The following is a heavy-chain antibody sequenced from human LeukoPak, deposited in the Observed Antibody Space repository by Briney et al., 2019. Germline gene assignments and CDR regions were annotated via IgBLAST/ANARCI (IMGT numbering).Heavy chain of an antibody. Sequence: GGSLRLSCAASGFTFSTYVMNWFRQAPGKGLEWVSSISSSSGYIHYADSVKGRFTISRDHAKNSLYLQMNSLRAEDTAVYYCVREDYYDGSGFPYYYDYWGQGTLVTVSS. J-gene: IGHJ4*02. CDR1: GFTFSTYV. V-gene: IGHV3-21*01. D-gene: IGHD3-22*01. CDR3: VREDYYDGSGFPYYYDY. CDR2: ISSSSGYI.